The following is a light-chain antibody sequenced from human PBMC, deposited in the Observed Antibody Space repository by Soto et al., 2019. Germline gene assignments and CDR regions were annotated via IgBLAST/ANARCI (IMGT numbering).Light chain of an antibody. Sequence: QLVLTQSPSASASLGASVKLTCTLSSGHSNYAIAWHQQQPEKGPRYLMKFDSDGTHTQGDGIPDRFSGSSSGAECYLTISSLQSEDEADYYCQTWDTGTVVFGGGTKLTVL. CDR3: QTWDTGTVV. CDR1: SGHSNYA. J-gene: IGLJ2*01. CDR2: FDSDGTH. V-gene: IGLV4-69*01.